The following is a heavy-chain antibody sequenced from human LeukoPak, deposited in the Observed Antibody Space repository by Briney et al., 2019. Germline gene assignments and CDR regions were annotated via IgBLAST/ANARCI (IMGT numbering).Heavy chain of an antibody. Sequence: ASVKVSCKVSGYTLTELSMHWVRQAPGKGLEWMGGFDPEDGETIYAQKFQGRVTMTEDTSTDTAYMELSSLRSEDTAVYYCATLTYCGGDCYSAHFQHWGQGTLVTVSS. CDR1: GYTLTELS. CDR2: FDPEDGET. CDR3: ATLTYCGGDCYSAHFQH. V-gene: IGHV1-24*01. D-gene: IGHD2-21*01. J-gene: IGHJ1*01.